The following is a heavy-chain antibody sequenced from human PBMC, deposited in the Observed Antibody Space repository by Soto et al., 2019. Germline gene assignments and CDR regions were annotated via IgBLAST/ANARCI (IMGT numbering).Heavy chain of an antibody. CDR1: GFIFSGSA. J-gene: IGHJ6*02. Sequence: QVSLEESGGGVVQPGRSQRLSCVASGFIFSGSAMHWVRQAPGKGLEWVAVISFDGGDEHYADSVKGRFTISRDNSKNTLHLQMNSLRAEDTAVYYCAKDGAPSQWFMVVWGQGTTVTVS. CDR2: ISFDGGDE. D-gene: IGHD3-22*01. CDR3: AKDGAPSQWFMVV. V-gene: IGHV3-30-3*01.